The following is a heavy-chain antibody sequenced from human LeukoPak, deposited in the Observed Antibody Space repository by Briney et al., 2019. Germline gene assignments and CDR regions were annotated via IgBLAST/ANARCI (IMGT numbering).Heavy chain of an antibody. CDR2: FSGSGGST. Sequence: PGGSLRLSCAASGFTFNSYWMSWVRQAPGKGLEWVSSFSGSGGSTYYADSVKGRFTISRDNSKSTLYLQMNSLRAEDTAIYYCARSGYNRFDYWGQGTLVTVSS. CDR1: GFTFNSYW. V-gene: IGHV3-23*01. CDR3: ARSGYNRFDY. J-gene: IGHJ4*02. D-gene: IGHD5-24*01.